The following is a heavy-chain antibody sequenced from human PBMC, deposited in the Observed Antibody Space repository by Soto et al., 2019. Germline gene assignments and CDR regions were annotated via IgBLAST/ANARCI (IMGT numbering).Heavy chain of an antibody. V-gene: IGHV3-33*08. Sequence: GGSLRLSCAASGFTFSSYGMHWVRQAPGKGLEWVAVIWYDGSNKYYADSVKGRFTISRENSKNTLYLQMNSLRAEDTAVYYCARAREYGHAYYYAMEVWGQGTTVTVSS. CDR1: GFTFSSYG. D-gene: IGHD3-10*01. CDR2: IWYDGSNK. J-gene: IGHJ6*02. CDR3: ARAREYGHAYYYAMEV.